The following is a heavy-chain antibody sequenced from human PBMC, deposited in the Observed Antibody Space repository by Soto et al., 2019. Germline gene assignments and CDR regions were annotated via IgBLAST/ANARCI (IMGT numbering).Heavy chain of an antibody. CDR2: INPNSGGT. D-gene: IGHD3-22*01. CDR1: GYTFTGYY. Sequence: GASVKVYCKASGYTFTGYYMHWVRQAPGQGLEWMGWINPNSGGTNYAQKFQGWVTMTRDTSISTAYMELSRLRSDDTAVYYCARARAYYYDSSGSGFDYWGQEPWSPSPQ. J-gene: IGHJ4*01. V-gene: IGHV1-2*04. CDR3: ARARAYYYDSSGSGFDY.